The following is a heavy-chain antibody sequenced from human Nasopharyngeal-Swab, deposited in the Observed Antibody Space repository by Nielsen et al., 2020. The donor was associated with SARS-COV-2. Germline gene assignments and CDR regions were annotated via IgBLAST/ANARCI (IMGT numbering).Heavy chain of an antibody. J-gene: IGHJ6*04. CDR1: GFTFDDYA. CDR3: AKDATQLDV. CDR2: ISGDGGST. D-gene: IGHD2-2*01. V-gene: IGHV3-43*02. Sequence: GESLKISCAASGFTFDDYAMHWVRHAPGKGLEWVSLISGDGGSTYYADSVTGRFTISRENSKNSQYLQMNSLRTEDTALYYCAKDATQLDVWGKGTTVTVSS.